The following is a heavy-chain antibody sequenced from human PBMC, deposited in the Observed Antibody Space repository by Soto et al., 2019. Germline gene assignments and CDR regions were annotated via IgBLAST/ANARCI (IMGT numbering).Heavy chain of an antibody. CDR2: IKQDGSEK. J-gene: IGHJ6*03. D-gene: IGHD5-12*01. V-gene: IGHV3-7*01. CDR3: ARGGLRPPGDYYYYMDV. CDR1: GFTFSSYW. Sequence: PGGSLRLSCAASGFTFSSYWTSWVRQAPGKGLEWVANIKQDGSEKYYVDSVKGRFTISRDNAKNSLYLQMNSLRAEDTAVYYCARGGLRPPGDYYYYMDVWGKGTTVTVSS.